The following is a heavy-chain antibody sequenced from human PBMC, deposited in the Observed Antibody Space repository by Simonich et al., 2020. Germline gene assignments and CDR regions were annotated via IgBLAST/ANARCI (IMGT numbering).Heavy chain of an antibody. D-gene: IGHD6-6*01. Sequence: QVPLVQSGAEVKKPGPSVQVTFKGSGYAFSGYYMHWVRQATGQGLEWMGWNNPNSGGTNYAKKLQGRVTMTRDTSISTAYMELSRLRSDDTAVYYCARARLYSSSHAFDIWGQGTMVTVSS. CDR3: ARARLYSSSHAFDI. CDR2: NNPNSGGT. CDR1: GYAFSGYY. V-gene: IGHV1-2*02. J-gene: IGHJ3*02.